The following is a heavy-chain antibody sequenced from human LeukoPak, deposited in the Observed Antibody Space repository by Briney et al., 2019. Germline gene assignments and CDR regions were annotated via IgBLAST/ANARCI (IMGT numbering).Heavy chain of an antibody. Sequence: GGSLRLSCAASGFTFSSYAMNWVRQAPGKGLEWVSAISGRDGSTYYADSVKGRFTISRDNSKNTLYLQMNSLRAEDTAVYYCVKAAGYCSGSSCYPNWFDPWGQGTLVTVSS. J-gene: IGHJ5*02. CDR2: ISGRDGST. D-gene: IGHD2-15*01. V-gene: IGHV3-23*01. CDR1: GFTFSSYA. CDR3: VKAAGYCSGSSCYPNWFDP.